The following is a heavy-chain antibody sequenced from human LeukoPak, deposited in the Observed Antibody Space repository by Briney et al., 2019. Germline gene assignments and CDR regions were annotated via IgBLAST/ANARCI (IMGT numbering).Heavy chain of an antibody. CDR1: GFTFSSYA. J-gene: IGHJ4*02. CDR3: AREPDYGDFYDY. V-gene: IGHV3-30-3*01. CDR2: ISYDGSNK. D-gene: IGHD4-17*01. Sequence: GRSLRLSCAASGFTFSSYAMHWVRQAPGKGLEWVAVISYDGSNKYYADSVKGRFTISRDNSKNTLYLQVNSLRAEDTAVYYCAREPDYGDFYDYWGQGTLVTVSS.